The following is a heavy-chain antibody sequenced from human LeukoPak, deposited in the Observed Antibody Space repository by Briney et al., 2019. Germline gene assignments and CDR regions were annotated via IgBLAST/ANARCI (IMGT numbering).Heavy chain of an antibody. CDR2: IYCSGST. D-gene: IGHD3-10*01. J-gene: IGHJ4*02. Sequence: PSETLSLTCTVSGGSISSYYWSWIRQPPGKGLEWIGYIYCSGSTNYNPSLKSRVTISVGTSKNQFSWKLSSVTAAYTAVYYCARFVRFGELSFDYWGQGTPVTVPS. V-gene: IGHV4-59*01. CDR1: GGSISSYY. CDR3: ARFVRFGELSFDY.